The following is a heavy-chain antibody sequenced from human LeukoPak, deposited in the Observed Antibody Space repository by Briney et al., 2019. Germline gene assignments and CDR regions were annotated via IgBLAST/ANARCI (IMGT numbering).Heavy chain of an antibody. J-gene: IGHJ4*02. CDR3: AKDGSRQYDFWSGYYFDY. Sequence: GGSLRLSCAASGFTFSSYGIHWVRQAPGKGLEWVAFIRYDGSNKYYADSVKGRFTISRDNSKNTLYLQMNSLRAEDTAVYYCAKDGSRQYDFWSGYYFDYWGQGTLVTVSS. V-gene: IGHV3-30*02. CDR1: GFTFSSYG. D-gene: IGHD3-3*01. CDR2: IRYDGSNK.